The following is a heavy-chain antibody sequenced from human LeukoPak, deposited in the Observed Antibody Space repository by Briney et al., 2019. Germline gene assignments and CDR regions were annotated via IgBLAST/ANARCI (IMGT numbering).Heavy chain of an antibody. Sequence: LETLSLTCAVYGGSFSGYYWSWIRQPPGKGLEWIGEINHSGSTNYNPSLKSRVTISVDTSKNQFSLKLSSVTAADTAVYYCARGGEYGSGSYYKYWGQGTLVTVSS. D-gene: IGHD3-10*01. CDR1: GGSFSGYY. CDR2: INHSGST. CDR3: ARGGEYGSGSYYKY. J-gene: IGHJ4*02. V-gene: IGHV4-34*01.